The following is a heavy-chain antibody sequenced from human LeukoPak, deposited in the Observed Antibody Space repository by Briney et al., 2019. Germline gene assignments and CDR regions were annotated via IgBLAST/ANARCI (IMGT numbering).Heavy chain of an antibody. CDR2: MNPNSGNT. CDR1: GYTFTSYD. D-gene: IGHD3-22*01. V-gene: IGHV1-8*01. J-gene: IGHJ4*02. CDR3: ARALRVRGIVVVTLGY. Sequence: ASVKVSCKASGYTFTSYDINWVRQATGQGLEGMGWMNPNSGNTGYAQKFQGRVTMTRNTSISTAYMELSSLRSEDTAVYYCARALRVRGIVVVTLGYWGQGTLVTVSS.